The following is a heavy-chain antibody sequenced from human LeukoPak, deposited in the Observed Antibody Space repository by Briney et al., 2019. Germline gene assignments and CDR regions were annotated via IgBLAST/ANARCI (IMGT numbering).Heavy chain of an antibody. V-gene: IGHV3-64*01. CDR3: ARLVGVTAFDY. CDR2: ISSNGGST. Sequence: GGSLRLSCAASGFTFSSYAMHWVRQAPGKGLEYVSAISSNGGSTYYANSVKGRFTISRDNSKNTLYLQMGSLRAEDMAVYYCARLVGVTAFDYWGQGTLVTVSS. J-gene: IGHJ4*02. CDR1: GFTFSSYA. D-gene: IGHD1-26*01.